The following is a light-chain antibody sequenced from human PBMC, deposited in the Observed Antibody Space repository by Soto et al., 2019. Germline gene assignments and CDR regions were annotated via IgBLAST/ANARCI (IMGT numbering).Light chain of an antibody. Sequence: EVVMTQSPATVSVSPGERATLSCRASQSVSSNLAWYQQKPGQAPRLLIYGASTRATGTPARFSGSGSGTDFTLTISSLEPEDFAVYYCQQRSNWPPTFGQGTKVDIK. V-gene: IGKV3-11*01. CDR1: QSVSSN. CDR2: GAS. J-gene: IGKJ1*01. CDR3: QQRSNWPPT.